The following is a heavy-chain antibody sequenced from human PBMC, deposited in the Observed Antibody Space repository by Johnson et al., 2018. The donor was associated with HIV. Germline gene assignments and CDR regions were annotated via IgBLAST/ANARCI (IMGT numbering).Heavy chain of an antibody. CDR2: INWDGGST. Sequence: VQLVESGGGVVRPGGSLRLSCAASGFTFDDYGMSWVRQAPGKGLEWVAGINWDGGSTGYADSVKGRFTISRDNAKNSLYPQMTSVRAEDKALYDCARVRGEAFDIWGQGTMVTVSS. V-gene: IGHV3-20*01. CDR3: ARVRGEAFDI. D-gene: IGHD3-10*01. J-gene: IGHJ3*02. CDR1: GFTFDDYG.